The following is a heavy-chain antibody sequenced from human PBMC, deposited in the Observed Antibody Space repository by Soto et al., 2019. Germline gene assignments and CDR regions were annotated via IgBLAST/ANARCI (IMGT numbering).Heavy chain of an antibody. Sequence: QVQLQQWGAGLLKPSETLSLTCAVYGGSFSGYYWSWIRQPPGKGLEWIGEINHSGSTNYNPSLKSRVTISVDTSKNQFSLKLSSVTAADTAVYYCAVKVGAINNWFDPWGQGTLVTVSS. D-gene: IGHD1-26*01. V-gene: IGHV4-34*01. CDR3: AVKVGAINNWFDP. CDR1: GGSFSGYY. J-gene: IGHJ5*02. CDR2: INHSGST.